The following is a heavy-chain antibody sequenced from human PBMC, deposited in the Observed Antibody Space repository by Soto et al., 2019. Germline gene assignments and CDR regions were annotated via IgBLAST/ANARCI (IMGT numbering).Heavy chain of an antibody. CDR2: IGTAGDT. Sequence: EVQLVESGGGLVQPGGSLRLSCAASGFTFSSYDMHWVRQATGKGLEWVSAIGTAGDTYYQGSVKDRFTISRENAKNSLYLQMQSLSAVDTAVYSCASARLAWSLDPWGQGTLVTVSS. CDR3: ASARLAWSLDP. J-gene: IGHJ5*02. V-gene: IGHV3-13*04. D-gene: IGHD3-3*01. CDR1: GFTFSSYD.